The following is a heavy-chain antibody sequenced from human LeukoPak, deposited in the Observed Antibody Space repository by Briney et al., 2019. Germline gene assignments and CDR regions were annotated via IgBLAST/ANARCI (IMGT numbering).Heavy chain of an antibody. Sequence: ASVKVSCKASGYTFTGYYMQWVRQPPGQGLEWMGWINPNSGGTNYAQKFQGRVTMTRDTSISTAYMELSRLRSDDTAVYYCAIRGYSYGPSAFDIWGQGTMVTVSS. CDR2: INPNSGGT. CDR3: AIRGYSYGPSAFDI. D-gene: IGHD5-18*01. CDR1: GYTFTGYY. J-gene: IGHJ3*02. V-gene: IGHV1-2*02.